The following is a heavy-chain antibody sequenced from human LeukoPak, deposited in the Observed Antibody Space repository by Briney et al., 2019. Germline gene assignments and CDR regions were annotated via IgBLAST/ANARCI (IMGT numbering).Heavy chain of an antibody. V-gene: IGHV4-59*01. CDR1: GGSIRGYL. D-gene: IGHD2-15*01. J-gene: IGHJ5*02. CDR2: IYYTGNT. Sequence: PSETLSLPCNVSGGSIRGYLWTWIRQPPGKGLEWIGYIYYTGNTNYNPSLKSRVTISIDTSKNHFSLNVNSVTAADAAVYYCVRSKSGAYGWFDPWGPGTLVTVSS. CDR3: VRSKSGAYGWFDP.